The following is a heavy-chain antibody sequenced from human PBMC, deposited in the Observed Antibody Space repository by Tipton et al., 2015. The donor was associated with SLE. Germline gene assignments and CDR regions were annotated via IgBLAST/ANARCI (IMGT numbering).Heavy chain of an antibody. CDR2: VSWNSDKL. CDR1: GFKFDDYA. D-gene: IGHD2-15*01. V-gene: IGHV3-9*01. J-gene: IGHJ3*01. CDR3: AKDVDPSLVVSGSGNAFDF. Sequence: RSLRLSCATSGFKFDDYALHWVRPPPGKGLEWVSGVSWNSDKLAYAGSFKGRFTISRDNAKKALHLQMNSLRPEDTALYYCAKDVDPSLVVSGSGNAFDFWGQGTRVTVSS.